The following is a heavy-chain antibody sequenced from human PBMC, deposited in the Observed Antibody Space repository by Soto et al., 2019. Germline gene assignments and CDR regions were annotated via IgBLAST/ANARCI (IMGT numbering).Heavy chain of an antibody. Sequence: SETLSLTCTVSGGSISSYYWSWIRQPPGKGLEWIVYIYYSGSTNYNPSLKSRVTISVDTSKNQFSLKLSSVTAADTAVYYRARGGGVLRYFDWLSRSYYYGMDVWGQGTTVTVSS. V-gene: IGHV4-59*01. CDR2: IYYSGST. CDR1: GGSISSYY. D-gene: IGHD3-9*01. CDR3: ARGGGVLRYFDWLSRSYYYGMDV. J-gene: IGHJ6*02.